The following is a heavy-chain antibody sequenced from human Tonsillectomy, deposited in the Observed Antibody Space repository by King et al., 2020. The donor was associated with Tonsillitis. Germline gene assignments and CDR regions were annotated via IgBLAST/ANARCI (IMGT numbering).Heavy chain of an antibody. V-gene: IGHV3-23*04. CDR1: GFTFSCYA. Sequence: QLVQSGGGLVQPGGSLRLSCAASGFTFSCYAMSWVRQAPGKGLEWVSAISGSGGNTYYADSVKGRFTTSRDNSKNTLYLQMNSLRAEDTAVYYCAKSLKENYYYYDMDVWGQGTTVTVSS. CDR2: ISGSGGNT. J-gene: IGHJ6*02. CDR3: AKSLKENYYYYDMDV.